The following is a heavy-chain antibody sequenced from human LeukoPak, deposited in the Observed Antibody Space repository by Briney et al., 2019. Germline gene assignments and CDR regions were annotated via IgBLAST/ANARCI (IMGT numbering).Heavy chain of an antibody. CDR2: INTNTGNP. V-gene: IGHV7-4-1*02. CDR3: ASLCGGDCYSESDAFDI. J-gene: IGHJ3*02. CDR1: GYTFTSYA. D-gene: IGHD2-21*02. Sequence: ASVKVSCKASGYTFTSYAMNWVRQAPGQGLEWMGWINTNTGNPTYAQGFTGRFAFSLDTSVSTAYLQISSLKAEDTAVYYCASLCGGDCYSESDAFDIWGQGTMVTVSS.